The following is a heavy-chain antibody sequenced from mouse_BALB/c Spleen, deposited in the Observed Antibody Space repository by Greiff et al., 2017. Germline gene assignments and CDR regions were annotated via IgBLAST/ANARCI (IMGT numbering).Heavy chain of an antibody. V-gene: IGHV14-3*02. CDR3: SRIHYDYCSSFDY. Sequence: EVKLQESGAELVKPGASVKLSCTASGFNIKDTYMHWVKQRPEQGLEWIGRIDPANGNTKYDPKFQGKATITADTSSNTAYLQLSSLTSEDTAVYYCSRIHYDYCSSFDYWGQGTTLTVPA. D-gene: IGHD1-1*01. CDR1: GFNIKDTY. CDR2: IDPANGNT. J-gene: IGHJ2*01.